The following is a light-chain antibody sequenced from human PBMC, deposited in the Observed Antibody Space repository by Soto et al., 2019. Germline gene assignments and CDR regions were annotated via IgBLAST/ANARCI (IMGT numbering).Light chain of an antibody. CDR3: QQLNSYPLT. V-gene: IGKV1-9*01. J-gene: IGKJ3*01. CDR2: AAS. Sequence: IQLTQSPSSLSASVGDRVTITCRASQGISSYLSWYQQKQGKAPKLLIYAASTLQSGVPSRFSGSGSGTDFPLTISSLQPEDFATYYCQQLNSYPLTFGPGTKVDIK. CDR1: QGISSY.